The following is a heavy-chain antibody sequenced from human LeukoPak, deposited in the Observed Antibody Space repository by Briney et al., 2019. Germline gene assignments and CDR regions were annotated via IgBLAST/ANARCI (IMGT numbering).Heavy chain of an antibody. CDR3: ARVRDGSGSRILWDAFDI. CDR2: ISYDGSNK. J-gene: IGHJ3*02. CDR1: GFTFSSYA. V-gene: IGHV3-30*04. D-gene: IGHD3-10*01. Sequence: GRSLRLSCAASGFTFSSYAMHWVRQAPGKGLEWVAVISYDGSNKYYADSVKGRFTISRDNSKNTLYLQMNSLRAEDTAVYYCARVRDGSGSRILWDAFDIWGQGTMVTVSS.